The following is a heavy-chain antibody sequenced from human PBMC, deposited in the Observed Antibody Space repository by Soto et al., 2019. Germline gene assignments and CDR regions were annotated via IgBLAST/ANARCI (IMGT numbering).Heavy chain of an antibody. Sequence: GESLKLSCKGSGYSFTSYWISWVRQMPGKGLEWMGKIDPSNSYTNYSPSFQGHVTISADKSISTAYLQWSSLKASDTAMYCCARHVGGSYPRPYDYWGQGTLVTVSS. CDR3: ARHVGGSYPRPYDY. CDR2: IDPSNSYT. CDR1: GYSFTSYW. D-gene: IGHD1-26*01. J-gene: IGHJ4*02. V-gene: IGHV5-10-1*01.